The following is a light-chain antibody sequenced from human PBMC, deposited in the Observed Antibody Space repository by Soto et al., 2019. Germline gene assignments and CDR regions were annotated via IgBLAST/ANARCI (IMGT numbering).Light chain of an antibody. CDR3: QQYNNWPPIT. CDR2: GAS. Sequence: EIVLTQSPGTLSLSPGERATLSCRASQSVSGHLAWYQQKPGQAPRLLIYGASSRATGIPDRFSGSGSGTDFTLTITRLEPEDFAVYYCQQYNNWPPITFGQGTRLEI. CDR1: QSVSGH. V-gene: IGKV3-20*01. J-gene: IGKJ5*01.